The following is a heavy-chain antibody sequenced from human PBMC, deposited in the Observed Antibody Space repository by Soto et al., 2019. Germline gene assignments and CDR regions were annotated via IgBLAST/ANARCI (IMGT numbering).Heavy chain of an antibody. D-gene: IGHD6-6*01. V-gene: IGHV4-34*01. CDR3: ATPSIAARLGY. CDR2: INHSGST. Sequence: PSETLSLTCAVYGGSFSGYYWSWIRQPPGKGLEWIGEINHSGSTNYNPSLKSRVTISVDTSKNQFSLKLSSVTAADTAVYYCATPSIAARLGYWGQGTLVTVS. CDR1: GGSFSGYY. J-gene: IGHJ4*02.